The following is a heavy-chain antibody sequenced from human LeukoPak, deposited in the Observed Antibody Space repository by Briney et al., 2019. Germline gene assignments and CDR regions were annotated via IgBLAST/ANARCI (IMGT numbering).Heavy chain of an antibody. V-gene: IGHV3-30*18. Sequence: GGSLRLSCAASGXIFSSYGMYWVRQAPGKGLEWVAVISNDGNNKQYADSVEGRFTISRDNSKNTLYLHMNSLRADDTAVYHCAKDGLMRFFDYWGQGTLVTVSS. CDR2: ISNDGNNK. D-gene: IGHD2-8*01. J-gene: IGHJ4*02. CDR3: AKDGLMRFFDY. CDR1: GXIFSSYG.